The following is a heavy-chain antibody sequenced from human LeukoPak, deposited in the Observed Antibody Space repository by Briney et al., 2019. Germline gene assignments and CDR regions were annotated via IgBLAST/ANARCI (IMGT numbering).Heavy chain of an antibody. D-gene: IGHD1-26*01. CDR2: ISAYNGNT. CDR1: GYTFTSYG. Sequence: ASVKVSCKASGYTFTSYGISWVRQAPGQGLEWMGWISAYNGNTNYAQKLQGRVTMTTDTSTSTAYMELSSLRSEDTAVYYCARSYYGYYYYYMDVWGKGTTVTVSS. CDR3: ARSYYGYYYYYMDV. J-gene: IGHJ6*03. V-gene: IGHV1-18*01.